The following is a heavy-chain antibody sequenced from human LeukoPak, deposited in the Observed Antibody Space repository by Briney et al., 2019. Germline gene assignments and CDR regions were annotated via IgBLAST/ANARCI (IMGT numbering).Heavy chain of an antibody. CDR2: ITYDGSNK. CDR1: GFTFSSYG. V-gene: IGHV3-30*18. Sequence: GGSLRLSCAASGFTFSSYGMHWVRQAPGKGLEWVAVITYDGSNKYYADSVKGRFTISRDNSKNTLYLQMNSLRAEGTAVYYCAKSSPGQQLVLGYWGQGTLVTVSS. J-gene: IGHJ4*02. CDR3: AKSSPGQQLVLGY. D-gene: IGHD6-13*01.